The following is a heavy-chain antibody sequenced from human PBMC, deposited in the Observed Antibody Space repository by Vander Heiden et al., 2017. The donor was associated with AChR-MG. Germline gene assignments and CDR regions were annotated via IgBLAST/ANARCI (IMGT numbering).Heavy chain of an antibody. CDR3: ARDRWRGHQPVVSY. Sequence: QVQLVEPGGGVAQPGRSLRRSCAASGFTFSSYGMHWVRQAPGKGLECVAVISYDESNKYYADSVKGRFTISRDNSKNTLYLQMNSLRAEDTAVYYCARDRWRGHQPVVSYWGQGTLVTVSS. D-gene: IGHD2-15*01. V-gene: IGHV3-30*03. CDR2: ISYDESNK. CDR1: GFTFSSYG. J-gene: IGHJ4*02.